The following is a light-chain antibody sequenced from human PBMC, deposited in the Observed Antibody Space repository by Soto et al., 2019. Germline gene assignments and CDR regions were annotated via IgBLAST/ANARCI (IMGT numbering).Light chain of an antibody. CDR1: QSIRTW. CDR3: QQYDSFPIT. CDR2: RAS. J-gene: IGKJ5*01. Sequence: DIQMTQSPSTLSASIGDSVTITCRASQSIRTWLAWQQQKPGKAPNLLIYRASSLGSGVSSRFSGSGSGTEFTLTISSLQPGDFATYYCQQYDSFPITFGQGTRLEIK. V-gene: IGKV1-5*03.